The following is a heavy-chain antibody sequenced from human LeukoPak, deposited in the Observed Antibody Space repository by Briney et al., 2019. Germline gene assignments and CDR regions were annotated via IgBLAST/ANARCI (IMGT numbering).Heavy chain of an antibody. CDR2: IYYGGST. CDR1: GGSISSYY. CDR3: ARHGGEVATGPFDY. V-gene: IGHV4-59*08. D-gene: IGHD5-12*01. J-gene: IGHJ4*02. Sequence: SETLSLTCTVSGGSISSYYWSWIRQPPGKGLEWIGYIYYGGSTNYNPSLKSRVTISVDTSRNQFSLKLSSVTAADTAVYYCARHGGEVATGPFDYWGQGTLVTVSS.